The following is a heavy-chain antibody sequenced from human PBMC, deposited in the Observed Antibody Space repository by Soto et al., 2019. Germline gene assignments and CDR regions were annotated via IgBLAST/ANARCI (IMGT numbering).Heavy chain of an antibody. V-gene: IGHV4-34*01. J-gene: IGHJ4*02. CDR3: ARGISMTVEVQRDAPDKYFFDS. Sequence: PSETLSLTCAVYGGSFSGYYWTWIRQPPGKGLEWIAEINHSGRSNSNPSLKCRVTVSVDTSKNQFSLKLSSVTAADTAVYYCARGISMTVEVQRDAPDKYFFDSWGQGTLVTVSS. D-gene: IGHD3-22*01. CDR1: GGSFSGYY. CDR2: INHSGRS.